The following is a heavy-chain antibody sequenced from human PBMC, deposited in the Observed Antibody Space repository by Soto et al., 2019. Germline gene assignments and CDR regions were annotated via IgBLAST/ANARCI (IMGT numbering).Heavy chain of an antibody. J-gene: IGHJ4*02. CDR1: GFTFTAYW. CDR3: ASARSSVGAPGGFIEF. CDR2: FKSDGSGT. V-gene: IGHV3-74*03. Sequence: EVQLVESGGGLIQPGGSLRLSCAATGFTFTAYWVHWVRQAPGKGLEWVARFKSDGSGTTYTDSVKGRFSISRDNAKNTVYLQMNSLRDDDTAVYYCASARSSVGAPGGFIEFWGQGSLVTVSS. D-gene: IGHD1-26*01.